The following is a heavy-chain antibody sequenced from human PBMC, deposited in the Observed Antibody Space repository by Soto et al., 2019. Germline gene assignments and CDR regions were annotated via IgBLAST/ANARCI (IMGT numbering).Heavy chain of an antibody. V-gene: IGHV3-48*03. D-gene: IGHD2-21*01. J-gene: IGHJ4*02. CDR2: ISSDGTTI. Sequence: HPGGPLRLSCEVSGLTFSKFEMTWVRQAPGKGLEWVSSISSDGTTIYYADSVEGRFTISRDNDKNLLYLQMNSLKGEDTATYYCVRVGIVARPYWGQGTPVTAPQ. CDR1: GLTFSKFE. CDR3: VRVGIVARPY.